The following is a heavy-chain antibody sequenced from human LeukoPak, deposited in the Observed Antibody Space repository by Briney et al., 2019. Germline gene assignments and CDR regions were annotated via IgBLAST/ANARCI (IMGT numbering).Heavy chain of an antibody. D-gene: IGHD3-22*01. V-gene: IGHV3-7*01. CDR2: IKQDGSEK. CDR1: GFTFSSYW. Sequence: GGSLRLSCAASGFTFSSYWMSWVRQAPGKGLEWVANIKQDGSEKYYVDSVKGRFTNSRDNAKNSLYLQMNSLRAEDTAVYYCARDRGYYDSSGYPTHWGQGTLVTVSS. J-gene: IGHJ4*02. CDR3: ARDRGYYDSSGYPTH.